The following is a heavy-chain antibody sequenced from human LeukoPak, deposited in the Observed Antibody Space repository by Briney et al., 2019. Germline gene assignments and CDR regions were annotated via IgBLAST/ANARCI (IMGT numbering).Heavy chain of an antibody. Sequence: AGGSLRLSCAASGFTVSSNYMSWVRQAPGKGLEWVSVIYSGGSTYYADSVKGGFTISRDNSKNTLYLQMNSLRAEDTAVYYCAREKWELGALAYWGQGTLVTVSS. CDR1: GFTVSSNY. CDR2: IYSGGST. J-gene: IGHJ4*02. CDR3: AREKWELGALAY. V-gene: IGHV3-66*01. D-gene: IGHD1-26*01.